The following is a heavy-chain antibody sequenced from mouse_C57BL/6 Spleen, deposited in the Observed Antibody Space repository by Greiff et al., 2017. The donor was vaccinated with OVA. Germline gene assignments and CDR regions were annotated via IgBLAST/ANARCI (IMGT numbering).Heavy chain of an antibody. CDR2: IYPGNSDT. J-gene: IGHJ4*01. V-gene: IGHV1-5*01. CDR3: TRSGDYDPLYAMDY. D-gene: IGHD2-4*01. CDR1: GYTFTSYW. Sequence: VQLQQSGTVLARPGASVKMSCKTSGYTFTSYWMHWVKQRPGQGLEWIGAIYPGNSDTSYNQKFKGKAKLTAVTSASTAYMELSSLTNEDSAVYYCTRSGDYDPLYAMDYWGQGTSVTVSS.